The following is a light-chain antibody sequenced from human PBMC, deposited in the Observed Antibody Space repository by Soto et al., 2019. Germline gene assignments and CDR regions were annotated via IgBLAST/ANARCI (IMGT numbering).Light chain of an antibody. V-gene: IGKV3-11*01. CDR1: EDGDIY. Sequence: EVVLTQSPATLSLSPGGRATLSCRASEDGDIYLAWYQQRPCQAPRLLIYDTSKRATGIPARFTGTGSGTDFTRTISSLEPEDFAVYYCQQRFSWPPWTFGQGTKVDIK. CDR2: DTS. CDR3: QQRFSWPPWT. J-gene: IGKJ1*01.